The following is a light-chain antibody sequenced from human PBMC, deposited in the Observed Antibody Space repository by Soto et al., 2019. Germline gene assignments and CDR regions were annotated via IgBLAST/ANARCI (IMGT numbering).Light chain of an antibody. J-gene: IGKJ4*01. V-gene: IGKV3-20*01. CDR1: QSVSSSY. CDR2: GAS. CDR3: QQYGSSPPGLT. Sequence: EIVLTQSPGTLSLSPGERATLSCRASQSVSSSYLAWYQQKSGQAPRLLIYGASSRATGIPDRFSGSGSGTDFTLTISRLEPEDFAVYYCQQYGSSPPGLTFGGGTRWIS.